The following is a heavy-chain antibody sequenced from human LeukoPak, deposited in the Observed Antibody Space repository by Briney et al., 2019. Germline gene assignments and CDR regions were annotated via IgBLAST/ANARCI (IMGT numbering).Heavy chain of an antibody. V-gene: IGHV4-59*01. CDR3: ARSMVRGVTPYYFDY. Sequence: SETLSLTCTVSGGSISSYYWSWIRQPPGKGLEWIGYIYYGGSTNYNPSLKSRVTISVDTSKNQFSPKLSSVTAADTAVYYCARSMVRGVTPYYFDYWGQGTLVTVSS. CDR2: IYYGGST. CDR1: GGSISSYY. J-gene: IGHJ4*02. D-gene: IGHD3-10*01.